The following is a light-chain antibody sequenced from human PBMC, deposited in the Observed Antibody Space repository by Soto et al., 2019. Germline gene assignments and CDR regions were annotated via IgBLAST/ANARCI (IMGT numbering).Light chain of an antibody. V-gene: IGLV2-23*01. J-gene: IGLJ2*01. CDR2: EGS. CDR1: SSDVGSYNL. Sequence: QSVLTQPASVSGSPGQSITISCTGTSSDVGSYNLVSWYQRHPGKAPKLMIYEGSKRPSGVSNRFSGSKSGNTASLTISGLQAEDEADYYCCSYAGSSTPHVVFGGGTKLTVL. CDR3: CSYAGSSTPHVV.